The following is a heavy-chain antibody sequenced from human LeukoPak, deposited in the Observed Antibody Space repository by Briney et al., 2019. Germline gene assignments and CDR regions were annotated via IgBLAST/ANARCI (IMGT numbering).Heavy chain of an antibody. D-gene: IGHD6-13*01. Sequence: GGSLRLSCAASGFTFSSYSMNWVRQAPRKGLEWVSSISSSSSYIYYADSVKGRFTISRDNAKNSLYLQMNSLRAEDTAVYYCARQVSSSWSNYYYYYYMDVWGKGTTVTISS. CDR3: ARQVSSSWSNYYYYYYMDV. V-gene: IGHV3-21*01. CDR2: ISSSSSYI. CDR1: GFTFSSYS. J-gene: IGHJ6*03.